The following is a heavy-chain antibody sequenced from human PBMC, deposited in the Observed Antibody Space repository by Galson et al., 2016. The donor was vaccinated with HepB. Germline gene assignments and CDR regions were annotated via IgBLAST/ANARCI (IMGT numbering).Heavy chain of an antibody. D-gene: IGHD3-22*01. V-gene: IGHV3-33*01. CDR3: ARPNYYDTSGPPGMDGFDI. CDR1: GFTFSNYG. Sequence: SLRLSCAASGFTFSNYGIHWVRQAPGKGLEWVALIWHDGSNKYYADYVKGRFTMSRDNSKNTLYLQMNSLRAEDTAVYYCARPNYYDTSGPPGMDGFDIWGQGTMVTVSS. J-gene: IGHJ3*02. CDR2: IWHDGSNK.